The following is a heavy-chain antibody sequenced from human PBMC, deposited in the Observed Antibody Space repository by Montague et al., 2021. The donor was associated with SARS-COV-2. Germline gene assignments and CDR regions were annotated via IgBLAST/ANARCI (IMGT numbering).Heavy chain of an antibody. D-gene: IGHD6-19*01. V-gene: IGHV4-39*01. J-gene: IGHJ5*02. CDR3: ARHQLNIAVVGSPLSFDP. CDR2: IYYSGNT. Sequence: SETLSLTCTVSGASVSIANYYWGWIRQPPGKALEWIGSIYYSGNTYYNPSLKSRVTISVDTSKKQFSLNLTSVTAADTAVYYCARHQLNIAVVGSPLSFDPWGLGTLVTVSS. CDR1: GASVSIANYY.